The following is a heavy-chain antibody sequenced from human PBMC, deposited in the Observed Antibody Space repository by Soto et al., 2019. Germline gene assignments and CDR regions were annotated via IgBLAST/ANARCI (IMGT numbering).Heavy chain of an antibody. CDR2: IEYNAKNR. J-gene: IGHJ6*02. D-gene: IGHD2-15*01. Sequence: QVQLVESGGGVVQPGTSLRLSCTASGFTFNSYGIHWVRQAPGKGLEWLALIEYNAKNRFYADSVKGRFSISRDNSRNTVDLLVNGLRAEDTAVYFCAREGDDYCSGPRFFHYYGLDVWCQGTTVIVSS. CDR1: GFTFNSYG. CDR3: AREGDDYCSGPRFFHYYGLDV. V-gene: IGHV3-33*05.